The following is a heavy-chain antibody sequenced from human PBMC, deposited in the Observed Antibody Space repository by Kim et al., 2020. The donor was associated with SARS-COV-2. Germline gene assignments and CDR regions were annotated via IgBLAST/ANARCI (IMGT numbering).Heavy chain of an antibody. CDR1: GFTFSNYA. D-gene: IGHD3-16*01. V-gene: IGHV3-23*01. CDR3: AKMVTEFLWGGVVDF. J-gene: IGHJ4*02. Sequence: GGSLRLSCAASGFTFSNYAMSWVRQAPGKGLEWVSSIRGGGATFYAGFVKGRFTISRDNSKSTLYLHMSSLSAEDTALYYCAKMVTEFLWGGVVDFWGQGTLVTVSS. CDR2: IRGGGAT.